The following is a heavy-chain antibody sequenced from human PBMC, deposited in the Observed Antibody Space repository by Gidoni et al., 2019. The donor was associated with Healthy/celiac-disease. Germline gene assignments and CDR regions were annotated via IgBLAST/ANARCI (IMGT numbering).Heavy chain of an antibody. CDR1: GGSISSGSYY. CDR3: AMTPFNYCSGGSCPEAFDI. D-gene: IGHD2-15*01. Sequence: VQLQESGPGLVEPSQTLSLTCTISGGSISSGSYYWSWIRQPAGKGLEWIGRIYTSWSPNYNPPLKRRVTISLDTPKNQFSLKLCSVTAADTAVYYCAMTPFNYCSGGSCPEAFDIWGQGTMVTVS. CDR2: IYTSWSP. J-gene: IGHJ3*02. V-gene: IGHV4-61*02.